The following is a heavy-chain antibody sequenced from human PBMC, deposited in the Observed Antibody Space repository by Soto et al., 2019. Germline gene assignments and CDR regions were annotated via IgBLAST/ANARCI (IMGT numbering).Heavy chain of an antibody. J-gene: IGHJ4*02. Sequence: QVQLQESGPGLVKPSETLSLTCKVSGASVSSYYWGWIRQTPGKGLEWIGHIYHSGSTNYNPSLLSRVTISVDTSKDHFSLQLSSVTAADTARYYCARSRELPPIRPVYYDYWGQGAQVTVSS. D-gene: IGHD1-26*01. CDR3: ARSRELPPIRPVYYDY. CDR1: GASVSSYY. V-gene: IGHV4-59*02. CDR2: IYHSGST.